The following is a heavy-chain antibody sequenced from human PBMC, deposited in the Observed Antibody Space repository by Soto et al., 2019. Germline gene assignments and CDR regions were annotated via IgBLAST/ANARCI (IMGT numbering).Heavy chain of an antibody. V-gene: IGHV1-18*01. D-gene: IGHD1-1*01. Sequence: ASVKVSCKASGYTFTSYGISWVRQAPGQGXEWMGWISAYNGNTNYAQKLQGRVTMTTDTSTSTDYMELRSLRSDDTAVYYCARAGGDSTTPRYYYYYGMDVWGQGTTVTVSS. CDR3: ARAGGDSTTPRYYYYYGMDV. CDR1: GYTFTSYG. CDR2: ISAYNGNT. J-gene: IGHJ6*02.